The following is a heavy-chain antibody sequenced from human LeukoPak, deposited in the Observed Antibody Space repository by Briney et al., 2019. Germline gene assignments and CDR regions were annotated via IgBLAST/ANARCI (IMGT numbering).Heavy chain of an antibody. Sequence: PEGSLRLSCAASGFTFGDYYMNWIRQAPGKGLEWVSYISSSVTTVRYADSVKGRFTISRDNAKNSLYLQMSSLRADDTALYYCVRSYSAYDSFDYWGQGTLVTVSS. V-gene: IGHV3-11*01. J-gene: IGHJ4*02. CDR3: VRSYSAYDSFDY. CDR1: GFTFGDYY. CDR2: ISSSVTTV. D-gene: IGHD5-12*01.